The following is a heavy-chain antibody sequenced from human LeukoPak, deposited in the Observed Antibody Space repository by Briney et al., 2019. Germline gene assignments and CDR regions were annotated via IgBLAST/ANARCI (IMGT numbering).Heavy chain of an antibody. J-gene: IGHJ3*02. D-gene: IGHD2-2*01. CDR1: GGSISSGDSY. V-gene: IGHV4-30-4*08. CDR3: ASLCRSTTCSHDAFDI. Sequence: SETLSLTCTVSGGSISSGDSYWSWIRQPTGKGLEWIGYIYYSGSTYYNPSLKSRVTISVDTSKNQFSLKLSSVTAADTAVFYCASLCRSTTCSHDAFDIWGQGTMVTVSS. CDR2: IYYSGST.